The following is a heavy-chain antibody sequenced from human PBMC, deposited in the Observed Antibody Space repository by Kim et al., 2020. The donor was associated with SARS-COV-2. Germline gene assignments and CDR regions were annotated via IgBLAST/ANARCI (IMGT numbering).Heavy chain of an antibody. D-gene: IGHD5-12*01. V-gene: IGHV3-74*01. Sequence: GGSLRLSCAASGFTFSSYWMHWVRQAPGKGLVWVSRINSDGSSTSYADSVKGRFTISRDNAKNTLYLQMNSLRAEDTAVYYCARDRGIVATMVYYYYYYGMDVRGRGTTVTVSS. CDR3: ARDRGIVATMVYYYYYYGMDV. CDR1: GFTFSSYW. J-gene: IGHJ6*02. CDR2: INSDGSST.